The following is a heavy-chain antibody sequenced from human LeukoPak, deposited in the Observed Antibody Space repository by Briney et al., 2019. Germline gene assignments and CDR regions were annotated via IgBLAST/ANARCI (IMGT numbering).Heavy chain of an antibody. Sequence: PSETLSLTCAVSGVFFNDYYWSWVRQTPGKGLEWTGEINHSGYTNDSPSLKSRVTLSIDTSRKQFSLNLRSVTVADTGIYYCTRMTTGHDYWGQGTLVTVSS. J-gene: IGHJ4*02. D-gene: IGHD4-17*01. CDR3: TRMTTGHDY. CDR2: INHSGYT. CDR1: GVFFNDYY. V-gene: IGHV4-34*01.